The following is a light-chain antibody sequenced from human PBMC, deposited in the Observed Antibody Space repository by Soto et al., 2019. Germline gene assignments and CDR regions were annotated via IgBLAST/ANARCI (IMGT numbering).Light chain of an antibody. J-gene: IGKJ5*01. V-gene: IGKV3-11*01. CDR1: QSVRSH. CDR2: EAS. Sequence: EIVLTQSPGTLCLTPGERATLSCRGSQSVRSHLVWYQQKPGQAPRLLIYEASNRATGIPARFSGSGSGTDFTLTISSLEPEDFAVYYCQQRSDWPITFGQGTLLEI. CDR3: QQRSDWPIT.